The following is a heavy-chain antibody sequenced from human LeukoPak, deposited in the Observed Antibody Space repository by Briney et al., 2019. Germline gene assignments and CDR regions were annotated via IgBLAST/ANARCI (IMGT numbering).Heavy chain of an antibody. V-gene: IGHV4-61*02. D-gene: IGHD3-3*01. J-gene: IGHJ5*02. CDR1: GGSISSGSYY. CDR2: IYTSGST. Sequence: SQTLSLTCTVSGGSISSGSYYWSWIRQPAGKGLEWIGRIYTSGSTNYNPSLKNRVSMSLDTSKNRFSLTPNSVTAADTAIYYCARDLGVKRAFTPWGQGTLVTVSS. CDR3: ARDLGVKRAFTP.